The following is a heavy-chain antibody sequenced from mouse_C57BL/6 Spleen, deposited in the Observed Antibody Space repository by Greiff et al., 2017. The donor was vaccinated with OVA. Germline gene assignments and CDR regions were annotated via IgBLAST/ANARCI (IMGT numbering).Heavy chain of an antibody. CDR2: IHPNSGST. Sequence: QVQLQQSGAELVKPGASVKLSCKASGYTFTSYWMHWVKQRPGQGLEWIGMIHPNSGSTNYNEKFKSKATLTVDKSSSTAYMQLSSLTSEDSAVYYCARDGSSSWDFDYWGQGTTLTVSS. J-gene: IGHJ2*01. D-gene: IGHD1-1*01. V-gene: IGHV1-64*01. CDR1: GYTFTSYW. CDR3: ARDGSSSWDFDY.